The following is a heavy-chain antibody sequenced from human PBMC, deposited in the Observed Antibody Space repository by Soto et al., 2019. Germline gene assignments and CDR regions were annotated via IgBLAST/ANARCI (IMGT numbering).Heavy chain of an antibody. Sequence: QLQLQESGSGLVKPSQTLSLTCAVSGGSISSGGYSWSWIRQPPGKGLEWIGYIYHSGSTYYNPSLKSRVTISVDRATNPFSLKLSSVTAADTAVYYCAAGGGLPRYSWGQGTLVTVSS. V-gene: IGHV4-30-2*01. J-gene: IGHJ4*02. CDR1: GGSISSGGYS. CDR3: AAGGGLPRYS. D-gene: IGHD5-12*01. CDR2: IYHSGST.